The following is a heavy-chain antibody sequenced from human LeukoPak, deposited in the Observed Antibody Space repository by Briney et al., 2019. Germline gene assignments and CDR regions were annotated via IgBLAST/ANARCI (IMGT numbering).Heavy chain of an antibody. CDR3: ARGPFWSGSTYYLDY. CDR1: GFTFDDFG. J-gene: IGHJ4*02. D-gene: IGHD3-3*01. V-gene: IGHV3-20*04. CDR2: INWNGGST. Sequence: RPGGSLRLSCAASGFTFDDFGMSWVRQAPGKGLEWVSGINWNGGSTGYADSVKGRFTISRDKAKNSLYLQMNSLRAEDTALYYCARGPFWSGSTYYLDYWGQGTPVTVSA.